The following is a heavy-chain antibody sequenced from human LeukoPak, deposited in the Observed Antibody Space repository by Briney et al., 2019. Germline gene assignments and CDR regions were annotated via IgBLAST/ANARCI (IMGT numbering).Heavy chain of an antibody. J-gene: IGHJ5*02. V-gene: IGHV4-59*12. CDR3: ARDIPGGGYYDRYNWFDP. Sequence: SETLSLTCTVSGGSISSYYWSWIRQPPGKGLEWIGYIYYSGSTNYNPSLKSRVTISVDTSKNQFSLKLSSVTAADTAVYYCARDIPGGGYYDRYNWFDPWGQGTLVTVSS. D-gene: IGHD3-10*02. CDR2: IYYSGST. CDR1: GGSISSYY.